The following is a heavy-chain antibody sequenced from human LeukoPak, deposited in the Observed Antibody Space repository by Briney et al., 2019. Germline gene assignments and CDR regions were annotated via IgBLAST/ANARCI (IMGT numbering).Heavy chain of an antibody. CDR2: ISYDGSNK. V-gene: IGHV3-30*18. Sequence: GGSLRLSCAASGFTFSSYGMHWGRQAPGKGLEWVEAISYDGSNKYYADSVKGRFTFSRDNSKNTLYLQMNSLRAEDTAVYYCAKGGPLSESYALDYWGQGTLVTVSS. CDR1: GFTFSSYG. D-gene: IGHD1-26*01. CDR3: AKGGPLSESYALDY. J-gene: IGHJ4*02.